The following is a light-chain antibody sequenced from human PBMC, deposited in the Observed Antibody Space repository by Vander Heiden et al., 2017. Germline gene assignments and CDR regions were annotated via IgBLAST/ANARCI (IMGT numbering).Light chain of an antibody. CDR3: CSYAGSTTFVI. J-gene: IGLJ2*01. CDR2: EAN. Sequence: QSALTQPASVSGSPGQSITISCTGTSSDIGRYNLVSWYQQQSGKAPKLMIYEANKRPSGVSNRFSASKSGDTASLTISGLQAEDEADYYCCSYAGSTTFVIFGGGTKLTVL. CDR1: SSDIGRYNL. V-gene: IGLV2-23*02.